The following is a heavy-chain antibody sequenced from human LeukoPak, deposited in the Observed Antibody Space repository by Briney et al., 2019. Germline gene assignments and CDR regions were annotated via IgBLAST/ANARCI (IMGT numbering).Heavy chain of an antibody. J-gene: IGHJ4*02. CDR3: AKRTWELLHYFDY. Sequence: GGSLRLSCAASGFTFGSYEMNWVRQAPGKGLEWVSYISSSSSTIYYADSVKGRFTISRDNAKNSLYLQMNSLRAEDTAVYYCAKRTWELLHYFDYWGQGTLVTVSS. CDR2: ISSSSSTI. D-gene: IGHD1-26*01. V-gene: IGHV3-48*01. CDR1: GFTFGSYE.